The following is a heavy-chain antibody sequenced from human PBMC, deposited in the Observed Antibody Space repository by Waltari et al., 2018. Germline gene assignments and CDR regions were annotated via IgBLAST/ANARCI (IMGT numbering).Heavy chain of an antibody. J-gene: IGHJ6*02. CDR1: GFTVSSNY. CDR3: ARDRGSRRWLQFFYGMDV. CDR2: IYSGGST. D-gene: IGHD5-12*01. Sequence: EVQLVESGGGLVQPGGSLRLSCAASGFTVSSNYMSWVRQAPGKGLEWVSVIYSGGSTYYADSVKGRFTISRDNSKNTLYLQMNSLRAEDTAVYYCARDRGSRRWLQFFYGMDVWGQGTTVTVSS. V-gene: IGHV3-66*01.